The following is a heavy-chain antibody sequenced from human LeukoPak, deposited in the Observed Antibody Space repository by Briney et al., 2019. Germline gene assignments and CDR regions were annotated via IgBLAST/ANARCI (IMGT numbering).Heavy chain of an antibody. D-gene: IGHD2-2*01. J-gene: IGHJ5*02. CDR3: ARDVPEYQLVHRGNSIDWFDP. CDR2: IKPSGSEK. CDR1: GFTFSNYW. Sequence: GGSLRLSCEGSGFTFSNYWMTWVRQAPEKGLEWVANIKPSGSEKHYADSVEGRFTISRDNAKNSLYLQMNSLRAEDTAVYYCARDVPEYQLVHRGNSIDWFDPWGQGTLVTVSS. V-gene: IGHV3-7*03.